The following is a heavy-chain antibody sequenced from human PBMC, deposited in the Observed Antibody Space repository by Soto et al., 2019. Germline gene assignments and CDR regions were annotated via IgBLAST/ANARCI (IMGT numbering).Heavy chain of an antibody. CDR1: GYSISSGYY. CDR2: IYHSGSA. Sequence: ETLSLTCAVSGYSISSGYYWGWIRQPPGKGLEWIGSIYHSGSAYYNPSLKSRVTISVDTSKNQFSLKLSSVTAADTAVYYCARETTGGPKVRINNWFDPWGQGTLVTVSS. J-gene: IGHJ5*02. D-gene: IGHD1-1*01. V-gene: IGHV4-38-2*02. CDR3: ARETTGGPKVRINNWFDP.